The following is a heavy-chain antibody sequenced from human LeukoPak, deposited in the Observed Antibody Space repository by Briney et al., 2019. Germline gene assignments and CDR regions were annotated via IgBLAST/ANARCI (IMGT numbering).Heavy chain of an antibody. CDR3: ARTYYGSGSLYYYYYYMDV. CDR1: GGSISNYY. D-gene: IGHD3-10*01. CDR2: IYYSGRT. V-gene: IGHV4-59*01. Sequence: SETLSLTCTVSGGSISNYYWSWIRQPPGKGLEWIGYIYYSGRTRYNPSPKSRVTISVDTSKNQFSLKLSSVTAADAAVYYCARTYYGSGSLYYYYYYMDVWGKGTTVTVSS. J-gene: IGHJ6*03.